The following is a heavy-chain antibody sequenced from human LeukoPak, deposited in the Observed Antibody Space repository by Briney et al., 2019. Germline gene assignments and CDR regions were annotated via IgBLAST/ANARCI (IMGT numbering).Heavy chain of an antibody. CDR1: GGSISSYY. V-gene: IGHV4-59*08. D-gene: IGHD6-19*01. CDR3: ARQNSVAGTLDY. CDR2: IYYSGST. J-gene: IGHJ4*02. Sequence: TSETLSLTCTVSGGSISSYYWSWIRQPPGKGLEWIGYIYYSGSTNYNPSLRSRVTISVDTSKNQFSLKLSFVTAADTAVYYCARQNSVAGTLDYWGQGTLVTVSS.